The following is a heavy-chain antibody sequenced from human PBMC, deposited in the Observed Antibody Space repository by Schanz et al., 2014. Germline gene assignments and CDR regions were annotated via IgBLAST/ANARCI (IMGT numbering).Heavy chain of an antibody. CDR3: ASGVHVSALQKWLQF. CDR1: GFDFNSYS. D-gene: IGHD5-12*01. Sequence: EVRLVESGGGLVQPGGSLRLSCEASGFDFNSYSMDWVRQVPGKGLEWLSYIATSSSTRHYADSVKGRVTISRDNAKNSVSLQMRRLRVEDTAVYYCASGVHVSALQKWLQFWGQGTLVIVSS. V-gene: IGHV3-48*01. J-gene: IGHJ1*01. CDR2: IATSSSTR.